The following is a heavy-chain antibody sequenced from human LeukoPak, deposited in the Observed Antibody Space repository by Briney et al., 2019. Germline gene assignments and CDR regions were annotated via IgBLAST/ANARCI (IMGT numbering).Heavy chain of an antibody. CDR2: IIPIIGTA. V-gene: IGHV1-69*13. D-gene: IGHD3-10*01. CDR1: GGTFTSYA. J-gene: IGHJ6*04. Sequence: WASVKVSFKASGGTFTSYAISWVRQAPGQGLEWMGGIIPIIGTANYAQKFQGRVTITADESTSTAYMELSSLRSEDTAVYYCARAMVRVAEDYYYGRDVWGKGTADSVSS. CDR3: ARAMVRVAEDYYYGRDV.